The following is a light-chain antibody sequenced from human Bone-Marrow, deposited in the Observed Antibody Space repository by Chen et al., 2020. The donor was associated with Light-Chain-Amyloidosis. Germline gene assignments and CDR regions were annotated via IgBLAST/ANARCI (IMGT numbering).Light chain of an antibody. CDR3: QVWDRSSDRPV. Sequence: SYVLTQPSSVSVAPGQTATIACGGNNIGSTSVHWYQQTPGQAPLLVVYDVSDRPSGTPGRLSGSNSGNTATLTISRVEAGDEADYYCQVWDRSSDRPVFGGGTKLTVL. J-gene: IGLJ3*02. V-gene: IGLV3-21*02. CDR1: NIGSTS. CDR2: DVS.